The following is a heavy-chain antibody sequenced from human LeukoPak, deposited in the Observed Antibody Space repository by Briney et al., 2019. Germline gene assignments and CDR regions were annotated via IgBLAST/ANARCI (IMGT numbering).Heavy chain of an antibody. Sequence: SETLSLTCTVYGGSFSGYYWSWIRQPPGKGLEWIGEINHSGSTNYNASLKSRVTISVDTSKNQFSLKLSSVTAADTAVYYCARGGCSSTSCYTHSFDYWGQGTLVTVSS. CDR3: ARGGCSSTSCYTHSFDY. CDR2: INHSGST. CDR1: GGSFSGYY. D-gene: IGHD2-2*02. J-gene: IGHJ4*02. V-gene: IGHV4-34*01.